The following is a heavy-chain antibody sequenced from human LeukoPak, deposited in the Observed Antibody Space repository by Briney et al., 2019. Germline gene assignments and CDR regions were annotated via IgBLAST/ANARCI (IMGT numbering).Heavy chain of an antibody. CDR1: GYTFTGYY. J-gene: IGHJ6*02. CDR3: ARVTYYYDNSGYYYGMDV. V-gene: IGHV1-2*02. D-gene: IGHD3-22*01. Sequence: GASVKVSCKASGYTFTGYYMHWVRQAPGQGLEWMGWINPNSGGTNYAQKFQGRVTMTRDTSISTAYMELSRLRSDDTAVYYCARVTYYYDNSGYYYGMDVWGQGTTVTVSS. CDR2: INPNSGGT.